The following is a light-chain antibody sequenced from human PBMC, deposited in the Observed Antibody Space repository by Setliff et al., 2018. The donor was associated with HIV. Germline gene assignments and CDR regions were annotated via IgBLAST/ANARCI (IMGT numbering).Light chain of an antibody. CDR2: EVS. Sequence: ALTQPASVSGSPGQSITISCTGTSSDVGGYNYVSWYQQHPGKAPKLMIYEVSNRPSGVSNRFSGSKSGNTASLTISGLPAEDEADYYCCSYAGTSWVFGGGTKVTVL. J-gene: IGLJ3*02. CDR3: CSYAGTSWV. V-gene: IGLV2-14*01. CDR1: SSDVGGYNY.